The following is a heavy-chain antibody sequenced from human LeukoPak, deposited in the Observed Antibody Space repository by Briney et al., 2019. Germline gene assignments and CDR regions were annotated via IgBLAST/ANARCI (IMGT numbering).Heavy chain of an antibody. CDR1: GFTFRYA. J-gene: IGHJ4*02. CDR2: ISTSSGST. D-gene: IGHD2-15*01. V-gene: IGHV3-21*01. Sequence: GGSLRLSCAASGFTFRYAMSWVRQVPGKGLEWVSAISTSSGSTYYADSVKGRFTISRDNAKNSLYLQMNSLRAEDTAVYYCARGEYCSGGSCYGYYFDYWGQGTLVTVSS. CDR3: ARGEYCSGGSCYGYYFDY.